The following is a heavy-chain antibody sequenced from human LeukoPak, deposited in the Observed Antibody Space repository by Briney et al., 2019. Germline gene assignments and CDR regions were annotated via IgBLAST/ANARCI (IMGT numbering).Heavy chain of an antibody. CDR3: AGDRAPLPGYFDL. CDR1: GYTFTSYG. Sequence: GASVKVSCKASGYTFTSYGISWVRQAPGQGLEWMGGIIPILGTANYAQKFQGRVTITADESTSTAYMELSSLRSEDTAVYYCAGDRAPLPGYFDLWGRGTLVTVSS. V-gene: IGHV1-69*13. D-gene: IGHD2-15*01. J-gene: IGHJ2*01. CDR2: IIPILGTA.